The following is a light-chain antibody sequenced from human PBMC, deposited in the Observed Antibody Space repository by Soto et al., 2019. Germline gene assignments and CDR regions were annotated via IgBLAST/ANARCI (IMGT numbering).Light chain of an antibody. Sequence: DIQMPQSPSPLSASLGDRFTITCLASQSITTWLAWYQQRPGKAPKLLIYDVSSLQSGVPSRFSGSGSGTEFTLTISSLQPDDFATYYCQHYKMYSPWTFGQGTKV. J-gene: IGKJ1*01. CDR2: DVS. CDR1: QSITTW. V-gene: IGKV1-5*01. CDR3: QHYKMYSPWT.